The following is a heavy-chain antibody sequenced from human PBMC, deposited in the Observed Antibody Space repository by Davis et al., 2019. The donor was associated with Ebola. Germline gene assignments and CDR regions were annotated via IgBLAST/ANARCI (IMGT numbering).Heavy chain of an antibody. CDR2: INHSRGT. CDR1: GGSFSDYY. D-gene: IGHD1-26*01. CDR3: ARDVGYSGDY. V-gene: IGHV4-34*01. Sequence: PSETLSLTCAVYGGSFSDYYWNWIRQPPGKGLEWIGEINHSRGTNYNPSLRSRVTISLDTSKNQFSLQLSSVTAADTAVYYCARDVGYSGDYWGQGTLVTVSS. J-gene: IGHJ4*02.